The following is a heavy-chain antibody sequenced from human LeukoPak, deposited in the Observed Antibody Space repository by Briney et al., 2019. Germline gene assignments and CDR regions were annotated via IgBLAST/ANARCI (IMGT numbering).Heavy chain of an antibody. Sequence: SGTLSLTCAVSGGSISSSNWWSWVRQPPGKGLEWIGEIYHSGSTNYNPSLKSRATISVDKSKNQFSLKLSSVTAADTAVYYCARYVFRNYYDSSGYYLDYWGQGTLVTVSP. D-gene: IGHD3-22*01. CDR2: IYHSGST. CDR3: ARYVFRNYYDSSGYYLDY. CDR1: GGSISSSNW. J-gene: IGHJ4*02. V-gene: IGHV4-4*02.